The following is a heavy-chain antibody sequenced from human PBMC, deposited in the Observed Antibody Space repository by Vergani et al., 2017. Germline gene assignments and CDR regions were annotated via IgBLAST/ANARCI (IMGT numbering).Heavy chain of an antibody. D-gene: IGHD3-16*01. Sequence: QVQLQESGPGLVKPSQTLALTCTVSGGSFNSGSYYWSWLRQRAGKRLEWIGRIHTNGVIRYNPSLNSRATISLETSRNQICLKLTSVTATDTAIYFCARGNPYVDFDIWGQGTMITVSS. CDR2: IHTNGVI. CDR3: ARGNPYVDFDI. J-gene: IGHJ3*02. CDR1: GGSFNSGSYY. V-gene: IGHV4-61*02.